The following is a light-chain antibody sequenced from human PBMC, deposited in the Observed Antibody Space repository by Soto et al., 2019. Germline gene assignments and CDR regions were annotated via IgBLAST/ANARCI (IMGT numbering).Light chain of an antibody. V-gene: IGLV2-8*01. CDR2: EVS. J-gene: IGLJ3*02. CDR1: SSDVGAYKY. CDR3: TSYAGSNIWV. Sequence: QSALTQPPSASGSPGQSVTISCTGTSSDVGAYKYVSWYQQYPGKAPKLMIYEVSKRPSGDPDRFSGSKSGNTASLTVSGLQAEDEADYYCTSYAGSNIWVFGGGTKLTVL.